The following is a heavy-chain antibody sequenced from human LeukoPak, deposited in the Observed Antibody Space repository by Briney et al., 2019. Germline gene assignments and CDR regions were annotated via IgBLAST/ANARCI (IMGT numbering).Heavy chain of an antibody. CDR3: TGSSSWWEYYYYMDV. V-gene: IGHV3-49*04. CDR2: IRSKAYGGTT. D-gene: IGHD6-13*01. J-gene: IGHJ6*03. Sequence: GGSLRLSCTASGFTFGDYAMSWVRQAPGKGLEWVGFIRSKAYGGTTEYAASVKGRFTISRDDSKSIAYLQMNSLKTEDTAVYYCTGSSSWWEYYYYMDVWGKGTSVTVPS. CDR1: GFTFGDYA.